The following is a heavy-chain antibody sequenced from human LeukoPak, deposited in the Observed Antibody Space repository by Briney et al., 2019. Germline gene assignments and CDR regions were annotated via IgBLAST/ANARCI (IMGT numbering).Heavy chain of an antibody. Sequence: GESLKISCQGSGYSFTSYWIGWVRQMPGKGLEWMGIIYPGDSDTRCSPSFQGQVTISADKSISTAYLQWSSLKASDTAMYYCARQPYCGGDCYFYDYWGQGALVTVSS. V-gene: IGHV5-51*01. J-gene: IGHJ4*02. CDR3: ARQPYCGGDCYFYDY. D-gene: IGHD2-21*02. CDR2: IYPGDSDT. CDR1: GYSFTSYW.